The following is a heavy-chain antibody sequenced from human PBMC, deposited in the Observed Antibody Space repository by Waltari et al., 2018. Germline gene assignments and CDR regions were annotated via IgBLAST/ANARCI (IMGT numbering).Heavy chain of an antibody. Sequence: QVQLQESGPSLLKPSETLSLICTVSGGSISGFYWSWVRQPPGKGLARIGYIYYTGSTTFKHSRKSRVTMSVDTSKIQFSLKLSSVTAADTAFYYWARGGGGDWEWFDPWGQGTLVTVSS. V-gene: IGHV4-59*01. D-gene: IGHD2-21*02. CDR1: GGSISGFY. CDR3: ARGGGGDWEWFDP. CDR2: IYYTGST. J-gene: IGHJ5*02.